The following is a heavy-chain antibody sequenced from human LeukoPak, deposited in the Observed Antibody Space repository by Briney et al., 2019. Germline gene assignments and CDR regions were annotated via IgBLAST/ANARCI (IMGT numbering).Heavy chain of an antibody. CDR1: GFTFSSYG. V-gene: IGHV3-23*01. CDR2: ISDTT. D-gene: IGHD3-9*01. J-gene: IGHJ4*02. Sequence: GGSLRLCCAASGFTFSSYGMHWVRQASGKGLEWVSAISDTTYYADSVKGRFTISRDISKNMLYLQVNSLRAEDTAVYYCAKGDPFDINKFSPLFDFWGRGTLVTVSS. CDR3: AKGDPFDINKFSPLFDF.